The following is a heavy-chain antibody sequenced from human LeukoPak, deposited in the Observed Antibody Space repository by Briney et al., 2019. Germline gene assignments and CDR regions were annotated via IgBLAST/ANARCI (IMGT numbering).Heavy chain of an antibody. D-gene: IGHD3-9*01. J-gene: IGHJ5*02. V-gene: IGHV1-18*01. CDR3: ARVGGLRYFDWQETAFDP. CDR2: ISTYNGNT. CDR1: GHTFPSNG. Sequence: ASVKVSCKASGHTFPSNGINWVRQAPGQGLEWMGWISTYNGNTNYAQKFQGRVTMTRNTSISTAYMELSSLRSEDTAVYYCARVGGLRYFDWQETAFDPWGQGTLVTVSS.